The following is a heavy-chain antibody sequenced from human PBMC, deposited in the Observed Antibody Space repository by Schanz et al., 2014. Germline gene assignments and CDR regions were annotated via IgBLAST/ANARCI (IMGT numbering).Heavy chain of an antibody. V-gene: IGHV1-18*01. CDR3: ARGGYSSGWYDRDIAHFDY. CDR2: INGYNGHT. Sequence: QVQLVQSGAEVKKPGASVKVSCKASGYTFSSYGITWVRQAPGQGLEWMGWINGYNGHTLYAQKFQGRVTMTTDPSTSTSYMELTSLRFDDTAVYYCARGGYSSGWYDRDIAHFDYWGQGTLVTVSS. CDR1: GYTFSSYG. J-gene: IGHJ4*02. D-gene: IGHD6-19*01.